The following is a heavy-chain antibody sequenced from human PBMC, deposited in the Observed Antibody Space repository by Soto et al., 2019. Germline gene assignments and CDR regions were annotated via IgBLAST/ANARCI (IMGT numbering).Heavy chain of an antibody. CDR3: ARAWLVTARRVYYGTHV. CDR2: IIPIFGTA. D-gene: IGHD6-19*01. CDR1: GGTFSSYA. V-gene: IGHV1-69*13. Sequence: APVKVSWKGSGGTFSSYAISWVRHAPRQGLEWMGGIIPIFGTANYAQKFQGRVTITADESTGTAYMELSSLRSEDTAVYYCARAWLVTARRVYYGTHVRGQATTVT. J-gene: IGHJ6*02.